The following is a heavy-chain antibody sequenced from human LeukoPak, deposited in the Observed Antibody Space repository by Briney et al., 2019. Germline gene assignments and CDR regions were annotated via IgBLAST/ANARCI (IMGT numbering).Heavy chain of an antibody. CDR2: INPNSGGT. Sequence: ASVKVSCKASGYTFTGYYMHWVRQAPGQGLEWMGWINPNSGGTNYAQKFQGWVTMTRDTSISTAYMELSRLRSDDTAVYYCARDSSSLPRVSSDYWGQGTLVTVSS. CDR1: GYTFTGYY. V-gene: IGHV1-2*04. J-gene: IGHJ4*02. D-gene: IGHD6-13*01. CDR3: ARDSSSLPRVSSDY.